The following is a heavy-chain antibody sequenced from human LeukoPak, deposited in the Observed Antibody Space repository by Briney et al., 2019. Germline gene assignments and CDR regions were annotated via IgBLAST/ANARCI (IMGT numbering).Heavy chain of an antibody. CDR3: ARAGAVAGTVSGFDY. V-gene: IGHV4-59*01. CDR2: IYYSGST. J-gene: IGHJ4*02. CDR1: GGSISSYY. Sequence: SETLSLTCTVSGGSISSYYWSWIRQPPGKGLEWIGYIYYSGSTNYNPSLKSRVTISVDTSKNQSSLKLSSVTAADTAVYYCARAGAVAGTVSGFDYWGQGTLVTVSS. D-gene: IGHD6-19*01.